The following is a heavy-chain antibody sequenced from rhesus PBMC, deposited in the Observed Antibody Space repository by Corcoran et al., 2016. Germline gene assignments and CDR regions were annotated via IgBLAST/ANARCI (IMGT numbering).Heavy chain of an antibody. D-gene: IGHD6-25*01. CDR2: IYGSSTST. Sequence: QVQLQESGPGVVKPSETLSLTCAVSGGSISDSYRWSWIRQPPGKGLEWIGYIYGSSTSTNYNPTLTSRVTISKDTSKNQFSLKLSSVTAADTAVYYCARVLAGDWGQGVLVTVSS. V-gene: IGHV4S10*01. J-gene: IGHJ4*01. CDR3: ARVLAGD. CDR1: GGSISDSYR.